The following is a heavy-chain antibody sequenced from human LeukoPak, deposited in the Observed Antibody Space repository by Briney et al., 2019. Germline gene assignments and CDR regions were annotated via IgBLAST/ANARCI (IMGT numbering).Heavy chain of an antibody. Sequence: PSETLSLTYSVSDGFIGRHYWSWIRQPAGKGLEWIGRVYSSGNTAYNPSLKSRVTISLDTSKNQFSLKLSSVTAADTAMYYCARDHVIVVGSAFDIWGQGTMVTVSS. CDR3: ARDHVIVVGSAFDI. D-gene: IGHD3-22*01. CDR2: VYSSGNT. V-gene: IGHV4-4*07. CDR1: DGFIGRHY. J-gene: IGHJ3*02.